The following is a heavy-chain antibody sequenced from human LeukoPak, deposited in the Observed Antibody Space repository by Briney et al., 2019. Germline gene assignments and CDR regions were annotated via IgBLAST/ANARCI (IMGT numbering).Heavy chain of an antibody. CDR1: GGTFSSYA. V-gene: IGHV1-69*13. CDR2: IIPIFGTA. D-gene: IGHD3-22*01. Sequence: GASVKVSCKASGGTFSSYAISWVRQAPGQGLEWMGGIIPIFGTANYAQKCQGRVTITADESTSTAYMELSSLRSEDTAVYYCAIEFSSGYFNWFDPWGQGTLVTVSS. CDR3: AIEFSSGYFNWFDP. J-gene: IGHJ5*02.